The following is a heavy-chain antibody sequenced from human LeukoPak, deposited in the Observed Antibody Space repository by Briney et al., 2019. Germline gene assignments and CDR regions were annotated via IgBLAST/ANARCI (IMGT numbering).Heavy chain of an antibody. CDR1: GFTFSSYG. V-gene: IGHV3-30*03. CDR3: ARALRGAEDY. CDR2: ISYDGSNK. J-gene: IGHJ4*02. D-gene: IGHD1-26*01. Sequence: QPGRSLRLSCAASGFTFSSYGMHWVRQAPGKGLEWVAVISYDGSNKYYADSVKGRFTISRDNSKNTLYLQMNSLRAEDTAVYYCARALRGAEDYWGQGTLVTVSS.